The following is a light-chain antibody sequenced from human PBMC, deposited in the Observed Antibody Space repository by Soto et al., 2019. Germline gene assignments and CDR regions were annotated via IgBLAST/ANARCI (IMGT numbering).Light chain of an antibody. CDR1: QSISSSY. V-gene: IGKV3-20*01. CDR2: GAS. CDR3: QQYVSSPWT. J-gene: IGKJ1*01. Sequence: EIVFTQSPGTLSFSPGERATLSCRASQSISSSYLAWYQQKPGQAPRPLIYGASSRATGIPDRFSGSGSGTDFTLTISRLEPEDFAVYYCQQYVSSPWTFGQGTKVEIK.